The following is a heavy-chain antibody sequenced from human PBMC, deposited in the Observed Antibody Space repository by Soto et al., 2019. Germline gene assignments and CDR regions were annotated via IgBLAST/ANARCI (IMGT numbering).Heavy chain of an antibody. CDR1: GFTFSGSA. V-gene: IGHV3-73*01. CDR3: TRPDFCSKDDAFDI. CDR2: IRSKANSYAT. J-gene: IGHJ3*02. D-gene: IGHD3-3*01. Sequence: EVQLVESGGGLVQPGGSLKLSCAASGFTFSGSAMHWVRQASGKGLEWVGRIRSKANSYATAYAASVKGRFTISRDDLKNTAYLQMNSLKTEDTAVYYCTRPDFCSKDDAFDIWCQGTMATVSS.